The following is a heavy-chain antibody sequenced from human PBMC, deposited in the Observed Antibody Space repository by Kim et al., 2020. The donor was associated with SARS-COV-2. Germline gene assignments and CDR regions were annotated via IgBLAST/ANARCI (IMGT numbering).Heavy chain of an antibody. CDR3: AKGRVDNVGATSEYGMDV. D-gene: IGHD1-26*01. CDR1: GFTFSSSG. V-gene: IGHV3-30*18. J-gene: IGHJ6*02. Sequence: GGSLRLSCAASGFTFSSSGMHWVRQAPGKGLAWVAVISYDGSNKYYADSVKGRFTISRDNSKNTLYLQMNSLRAEDTAVYYCAKGRVDNVGATSEYGMDVWGQGTRVTVSS. CDR2: ISYDGSNK.